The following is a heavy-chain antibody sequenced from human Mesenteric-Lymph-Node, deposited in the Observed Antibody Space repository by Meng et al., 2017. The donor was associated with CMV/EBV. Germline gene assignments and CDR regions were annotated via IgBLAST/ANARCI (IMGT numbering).Heavy chain of an antibody. CDR2: IFNSGRT. J-gene: IGHJ5*02. Sequence: SETLSLTCTVSGGSMNNLAYFWGWFRQPPGEGLEWIGSIFNSGRTSYNSSLKSRVTLSIDTSANQFSLRLASVTAADTAVYYCGRDHTTMISDAGLGYFRVDPWGQGALVTVSS. CDR3: GRDHTTMISDAGLGYFRVDP. V-gene: IGHV4-39*07. D-gene: IGHD4-17*01. CDR1: GGSMNNLAYF.